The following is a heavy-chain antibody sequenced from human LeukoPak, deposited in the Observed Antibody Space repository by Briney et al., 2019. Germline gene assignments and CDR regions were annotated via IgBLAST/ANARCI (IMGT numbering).Heavy chain of an antibody. CDR3: ARGGHRRYHYDSSGREDAFDI. Sequence: ASVKVSCKASGYSSTNYGISWVRQAPGQGLEWMGWIHIYRGNTNYAQKFQGRVTMTTDTSTSTVYMEVRGLRSDDTAMYYCARGGHRRYHYDSSGREDAFDIWGQGTMVTVSS. V-gene: IGHV1-18*01. D-gene: IGHD3-22*01. J-gene: IGHJ3*02. CDR1: GYSSTNYG. CDR2: IHIYRGNT.